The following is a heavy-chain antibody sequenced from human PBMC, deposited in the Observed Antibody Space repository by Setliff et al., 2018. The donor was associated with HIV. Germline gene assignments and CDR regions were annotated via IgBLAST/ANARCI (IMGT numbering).Heavy chain of an antibody. V-gene: IGHV1-8*03. J-gene: IGHJ4*02. Sequence: ASVKVSCKASGYTFTSHYIHWVRQATGQGLEWMGWMNPNRCNTGYAQKFKGRVTITRDTSASTAYMELHSLRSEETAIYYCASSTITIFGVVLYYFDYWGQGTLVTVSS. D-gene: IGHD3-3*01. CDR3: ASSTITIFGVVLYYFDY. CDR2: MNPNRCNT. CDR1: GYTFTSHY.